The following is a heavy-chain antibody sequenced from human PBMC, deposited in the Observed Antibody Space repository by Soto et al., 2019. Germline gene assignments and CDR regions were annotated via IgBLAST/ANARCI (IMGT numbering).Heavy chain of an antibody. Sequence: YWSWIRRPPGKGLEWMGIIYPGDSDTRYSPSFQGQVTISADKSISTAYLQWSSLKASDTAMYYCARRSRYFDSTHSGMDVWGQGTTVTVSS. V-gene: IGHV5-51*01. D-gene: IGHD3-9*01. CDR3: ARRSRYFDSTHSGMDV. J-gene: IGHJ6*02. CDR1: YW. CDR2: IYPGDSDT.